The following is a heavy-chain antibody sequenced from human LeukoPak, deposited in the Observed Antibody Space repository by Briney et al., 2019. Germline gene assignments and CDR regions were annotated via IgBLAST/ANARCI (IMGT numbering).Heavy chain of an antibody. CDR1: GGTFSSYA. J-gene: IGHJ6*03. V-gene: IGHV1-69*05. Sequence: SVKVSCKASGGTFSSYAISWVRQAPRHRLGSLGGISPIIVTANYAQKLQGRVTITTDESTSTAYMDLSSLRSEDTAVYYCARLATLYYYDSSGTYYMDVWGKGTTVTVSS. CDR3: ARLATLYYYDSSGTYYMDV. D-gene: IGHD3-22*01. CDR2: ISPIIVTA.